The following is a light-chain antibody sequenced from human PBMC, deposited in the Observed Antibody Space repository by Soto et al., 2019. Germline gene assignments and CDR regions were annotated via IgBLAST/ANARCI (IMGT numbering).Light chain of an antibody. CDR3: RQYFRWRT. CDR2: DAS. J-gene: IGKJ1*01. Sequence: EIVMTQSPATLSVSPGERATLSCRASKSLSSSLAWYQQKSGQAPRLLIYDASTRATDIPARFSGSGSGTEFTLTISSLQSEDSAVYYCRQYFRWRTFGQGTKVEIK. V-gene: IGKV3-15*01. CDR1: KSLSSS.